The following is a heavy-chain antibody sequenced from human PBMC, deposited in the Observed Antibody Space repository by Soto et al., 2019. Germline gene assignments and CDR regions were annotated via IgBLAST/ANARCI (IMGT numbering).Heavy chain of an antibody. V-gene: IGHV4-39*01. D-gene: IGHD3-16*01. J-gene: IGHJ6*02. CDR2: IYYSGYT. CDR3: ARHNGPLYVGYYYDMDV. CDR1: GGSISSSSYY. Sequence: SETLSLTCPVSGGSISSSSYYWGWLRQPPGKGLEWIGSIYYSGYTYYNPSLKSRVTISVDTSKNQFSLKLSSVTAADTAVYYCARHNGPLYVGYYYDMDVWGQGTTVTVSS.